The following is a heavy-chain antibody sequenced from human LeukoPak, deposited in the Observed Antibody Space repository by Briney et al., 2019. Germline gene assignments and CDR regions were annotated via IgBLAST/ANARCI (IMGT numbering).Heavy chain of an antibody. J-gene: IGHJ3*02. V-gene: IGHV3-21*01. Sequence: GGSLRLSCAASGFILSSYSMNWVRQAPGKGLEWVSSISSSSSYIYYADSVKGRFTISRDNAKNSLYLQMNSLRAEDTAVYYCARGGPSTIFGVVIITASAFDIWGQGTMVTVSS. CDR1: GFILSSYS. D-gene: IGHD3-3*01. CDR3: ARGGPSTIFGVVIITASAFDI. CDR2: ISSSSSYI.